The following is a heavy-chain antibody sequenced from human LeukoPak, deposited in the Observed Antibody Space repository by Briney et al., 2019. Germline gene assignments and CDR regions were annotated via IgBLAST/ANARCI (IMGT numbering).Heavy chain of an antibody. CDR3: ARIEQKPRAVCGMDV. Sequence: GGSLRLFCAASGFTFSSYAMSWVRQAPGKGLEWVSAICGSGGSTYYADSVKGRFTISRDNAKTSLYLQMNSLRDEDTAVYYCARIEQKPRAVCGMDVWGQGTLVTVSS. CDR2: ICGSGGST. CDR1: GFTFSSYA. V-gene: IGHV3-23*01. D-gene: IGHD6-13*01. J-gene: IGHJ4*02.